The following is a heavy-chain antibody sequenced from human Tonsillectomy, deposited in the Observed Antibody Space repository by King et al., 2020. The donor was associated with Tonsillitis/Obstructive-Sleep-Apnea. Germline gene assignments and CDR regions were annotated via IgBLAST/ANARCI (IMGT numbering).Heavy chain of an antibody. CDR1: GFTVSRNY. J-gene: IGHJ4*02. CDR3: ASGNFFDY. Sequence: VQLVESGGGLIQPGGSLRLFCTASGFTVSRNYMSWVRQAPGKGLEWVSVIYSGGTTYYADSVKGRFTISRDNSKNTLYLQMNSLRAEDTAVYYCASGNFFDYWAREPWSPSPQ. V-gene: IGHV3-53*01. CDR2: IYSGGTT.